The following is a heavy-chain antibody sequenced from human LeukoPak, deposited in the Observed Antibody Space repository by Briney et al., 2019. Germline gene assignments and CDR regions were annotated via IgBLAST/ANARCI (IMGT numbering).Heavy chain of an antibody. CDR1: GGSISSYY. Sequence: QTSETLSLTCTISGGSISSYYWSWIRQPPGKGLEWIGEINHSGSTNYNPSLKSRVTISVDTSKNQFSLKLSSVTAADTAVYYCARHDYGDYVYYFDYWGQGTLVTVSS. V-gene: IGHV4-34*01. CDR3: ARHDYGDYVYYFDY. CDR2: INHSGST. D-gene: IGHD4-17*01. J-gene: IGHJ4*02.